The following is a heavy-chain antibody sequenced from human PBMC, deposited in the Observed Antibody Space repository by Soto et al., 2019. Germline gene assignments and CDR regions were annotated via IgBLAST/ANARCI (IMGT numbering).Heavy chain of an antibody. CDR1: GYSFTSYD. D-gene: IGHD2-21*02. Sequence: QVQLVQSGAEVKKPGASVKVSCKASGYSFTSYDMNWVRQAPGQGLEWMGWVNPNSGDTDYAQKFQDRVTMTTGTSIRTAYMELSSLRSEDTAVYYCARVSFLAPVTGAEIFDFWGQGTMVTVSS. V-gene: IGHV1-8*01. CDR3: ARVSFLAPVTGAEIFDF. J-gene: IGHJ3*01. CDR2: VNPNSGDT.